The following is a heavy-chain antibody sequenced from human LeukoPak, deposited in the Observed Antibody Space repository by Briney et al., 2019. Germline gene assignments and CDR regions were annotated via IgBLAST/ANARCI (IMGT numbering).Heavy chain of an antibody. CDR1: GGSLSSYY. CDR3: ARDQEYSGSYYRYFDY. J-gene: IGHJ4*02. V-gene: IGHV4-59*01. CDR2: IYSRGLTRGST. D-gene: IGHD1-26*01. Sequence: SETLSLTCTVSGGSLSSYYWTWIRQPPGKGLEWIGYIYSRGLTRGSTNYNPSLKSRVTISVDTSKNQFSLKLSSVTAADTAVYYCARDQEYSGSYYRYFDYWGQGTLVTVSS.